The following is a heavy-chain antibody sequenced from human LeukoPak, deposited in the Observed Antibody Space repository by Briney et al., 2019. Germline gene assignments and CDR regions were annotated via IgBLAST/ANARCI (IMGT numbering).Heavy chain of an antibody. CDR2: IYYSGST. V-gene: IGHV4-39*01. J-gene: IGHJ4*02. Sequence: SETLSLTCTVSGGSISSSSYYWGWIRQPPGKGLEWIGSIYYSGSTNYNPSLKSRVTISVDTSKNQFSLKLSSVTAADTAVYYCARHTDLSTDYWGQGTLVTVSS. CDR3: ARHTDLSTDY. D-gene: IGHD2-8*02. CDR1: GGSISSSSYY.